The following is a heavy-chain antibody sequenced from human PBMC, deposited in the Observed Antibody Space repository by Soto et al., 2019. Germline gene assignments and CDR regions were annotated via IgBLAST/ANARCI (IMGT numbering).Heavy chain of an antibody. J-gene: IGHJ4*02. Sequence: EVQLVESEGGLVQPGGSLRLSCEASGFIFTTSDMSWVRQAPGKGLEWISSITITGDTTNYADSVKGRFTISRDNSRNKGYLQMNSLRVDETAVYYWGKGGGGDHGYWGQGTLVAVSS. CDR2: ITITGDTT. CDR3: GKGGGGDHGY. CDR1: GFIFTTSD. D-gene: IGHD2-21*02. V-gene: IGHV3-23*04.